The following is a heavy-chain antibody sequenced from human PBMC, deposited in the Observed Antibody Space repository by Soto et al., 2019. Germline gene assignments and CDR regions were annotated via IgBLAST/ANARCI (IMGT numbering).Heavy chain of an antibody. CDR1: GFTFSSYW. CDR2: IKQYGSEK. Sequence: GGSLRLSCVASGFTFSSYWMSWVRQAPGKGLEWVANIKQYGSEKYYVDSVKGRFTISRDNAKNSLYLQMNSLRAEDTAVYYCATECCFRSGYGNNRFDPWGQGILVTVSS. D-gene: IGHD3-3*01. J-gene: IGHJ5*02. CDR3: ATECCFRSGYGNNRFDP. V-gene: IGHV3-7*03.